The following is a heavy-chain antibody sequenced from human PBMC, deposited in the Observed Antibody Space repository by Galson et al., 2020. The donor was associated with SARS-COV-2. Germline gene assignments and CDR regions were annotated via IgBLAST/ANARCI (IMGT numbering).Heavy chain of an antibody. V-gene: IGHV4-34*01. CDR3: ARGGYSSSWDGWHNWFDP. CDR2: INHSGST. D-gene: IGHD6-13*01. CDR1: GGSFSGYY. Sequence: SETLSLTCAVYGGSFSGYYWSWIRQPPGKGLEWIGEINHSGSTNYNPSLKSRVTISVDTAKNQIPLKQSSVTAADTAVYYCARGGYSSSWDGWHNWFDPWGQGTLVTVSS. J-gene: IGHJ5*02.